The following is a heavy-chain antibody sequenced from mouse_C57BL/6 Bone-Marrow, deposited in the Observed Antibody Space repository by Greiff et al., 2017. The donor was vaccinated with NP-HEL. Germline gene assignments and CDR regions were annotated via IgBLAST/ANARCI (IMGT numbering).Heavy chain of an antibody. CDR1: GFSLSTSGMG. V-gene: IGHV8-12*01. D-gene: IGHD1-1*01. CDR2: IYWDDDK. J-gene: IGHJ2*01. CDR3: ARRGLYYGSTYFDY. Sequence: QVTLNVCGPGILQSSQTLSLTCSFSGFSLSTSGMGVSWIRQPSGKGLEWLAHIYWDDDKRYNPSLKSRLTISKDTSRNQVFLKITSVDTADTATYYCARRGLYYGSTYFDYWGQGTTLTVSS.